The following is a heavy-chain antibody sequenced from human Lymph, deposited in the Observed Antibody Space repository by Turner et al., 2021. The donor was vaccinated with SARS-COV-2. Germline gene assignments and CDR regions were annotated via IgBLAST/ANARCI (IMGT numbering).Heavy chain of an antibody. V-gene: IGHV3-7*01. D-gene: IGHD1-26*01. CDR2: IQQDGSEK. CDR3: ARMGSSSWYFDY. J-gene: IGHJ4*02. Sequence: EVQLVESGGGLVQPGGSLSVPGAASGFTCSYYGMSWVRQAPGKGLEWVANIQQDGSEKYYVDSVKGRFTISRDNAKNALFLQMNSLRAEDTAVYYCARMGSSSWYFDYWGQGTLVTVSS. CDR1: GFTCSYYG.